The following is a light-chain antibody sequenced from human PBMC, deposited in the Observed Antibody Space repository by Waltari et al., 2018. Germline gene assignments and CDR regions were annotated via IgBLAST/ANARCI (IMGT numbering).Light chain of an antibody. Sequence: DIQLTQSPSFLSAAVGDRVTITCRASQDIRSLLAWFQQKPGKAPKLLLYAASTLQSGVPSRFSGSGSGTNFTLTIGSLQPEDFATYYCRQVTSYPLTFGGGTKVEIK. CDR1: QDIRSL. CDR3: RQVTSYPLT. CDR2: AAS. V-gene: IGKV1-9*01. J-gene: IGKJ4*01.